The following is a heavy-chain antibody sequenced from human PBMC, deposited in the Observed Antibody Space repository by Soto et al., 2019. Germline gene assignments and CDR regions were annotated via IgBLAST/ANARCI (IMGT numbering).Heavy chain of an antibody. CDR3: ARDRSDSSRADSFDI. CDR1: GFTVSDNY. CDR2: IYRGDAT. Sequence: GGSLRLSCAVSGFTVSDNYMSWVRQAPGKGLEWVSVIYRGDATHYADSVKGRFAISRDNSKNTAYLQMNSLRAEDTAVYYCARDRSDSSRADSFDIWGQGTVVTVSS. V-gene: IGHV3-53*01. J-gene: IGHJ3*02. D-gene: IGHD6-25*01.